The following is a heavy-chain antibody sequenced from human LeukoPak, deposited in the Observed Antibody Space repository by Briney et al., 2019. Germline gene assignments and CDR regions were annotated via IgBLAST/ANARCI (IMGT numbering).Heavy chain of an antibody. Sequence: ASVKVSCTASGGTFSSYAISWVRPAPGQGLEWMGWISAYNGNTNYAQKLQGRVTMTTDTSTSTAYMELRSLRSDDTAVYYCARDSDIEATQGDYWGQGTLVTVSS. CDR1: GGTFSSYA. D-gene: IGHD5-12*01. CDR2: ISAYNGNT. V-gene: IGHV1-18*01. CDR3: ARDSDIEATQGDY. J-gene: IGHJ4*02.